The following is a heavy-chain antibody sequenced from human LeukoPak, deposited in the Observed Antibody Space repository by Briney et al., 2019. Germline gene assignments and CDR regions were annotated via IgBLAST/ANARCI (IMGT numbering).Heavy chain of an antibody. CDR2: ISSSSTSI. V-gene: IGHV3-48*04. J-gene: IGHJ5*02. D-gene: IGHD6-13*01. CDR3: ARDSSSSWYWIDP. Sequence: GGSLRLSCEASGFTFSSYSMNWVRQAPGKGLEWVSYISSSSTSIYYADSVKGRFTISRDNAKNSLYLQINSLRAEDTAVYYCARDSSSSWYWIDPWGQGTLVTVSS. CDR1: GFTFSSYS.